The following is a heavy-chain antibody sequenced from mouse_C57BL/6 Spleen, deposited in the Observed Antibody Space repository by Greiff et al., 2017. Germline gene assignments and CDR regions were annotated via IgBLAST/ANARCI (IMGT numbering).Heavy chain of an antibody. CDR2: INPNNGGT. D-gene: IGHD4-1*01. CDR3: ITGTRYFDV. J-gene: IGHJ1*03. V-gene: IGHV1-22*01. Sequence: EVQLQQSGPELVKPGASVKMSCKASGYTFTDYNMHWVKQSHGKSLEWIGYINPNNGGTSYNQKFKGKATLTVNKSYSTAYMEVRSLTSEDSAVYYCITGTRYFDVWGTGTTVTVSS. CDR1: GYTFTDYN.